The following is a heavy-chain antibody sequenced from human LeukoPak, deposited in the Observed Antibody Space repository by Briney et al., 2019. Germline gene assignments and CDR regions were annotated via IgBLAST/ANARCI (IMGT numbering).Heavy chain of an antibody. D-gene: IGHD3-3*01. CDR3: ARHGHYDFWSGYSLDY. J-gene: IGHJ4*02. V-gene: IGHV3-64*01. CDR2: ISSNGGST. CDR1: GFTFSSYA. Sequence: QTGGSLRLSCAASGFTFSSYAMHWVRQAPGKGLEYVSAISSNGGSTYYANSVKGRFTISRDNPMNTLYLQMGSLRAEDMTVYYCARHGHYDFWSGYSLDYWGQGTLVTVSS.